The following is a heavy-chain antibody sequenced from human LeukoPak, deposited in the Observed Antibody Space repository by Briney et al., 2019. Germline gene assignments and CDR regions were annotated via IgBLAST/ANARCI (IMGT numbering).Heavy chain of an antibody. CDR1: GGSLSGSY. Sequence: PSETLSLTCAVSGGSLSGSYCTWLRQSPGKGLEWIGEINHSGRTNYNPSLGRRASISVDTSKRQFSLTLTFVTAADTAVYYCARDPCSTINCPLRFWGQGTLVTVSS. CDR2: INHSGRT. V-gene: IGHV4-34*01. J-gene: IGHJ4*02. D-gene: IGHD2-2*01. CDR3: ARDPCSTINCPLRF.